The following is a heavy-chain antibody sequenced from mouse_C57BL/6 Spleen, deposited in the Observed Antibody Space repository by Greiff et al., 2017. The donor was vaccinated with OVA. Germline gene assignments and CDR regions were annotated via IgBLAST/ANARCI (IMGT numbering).Heavy chain of an antibody. Sequence: QLQQSGGGLVTPGGSLKLSCAASGFTFSSYAMSWVRQTPEKRLEWVATISDGGSYPSYPDNVKGRFTISRDNAKNNLYLQMSHLKSEDTAMYYCARGLGRWYFDYWGQGTTLTVSS. CDR2: ISDGGSYP. J-gene: IGHJ2*01. D-gene: IGHD4-1*01. CDR3: ARGLGRWYFDY. V-gene: IGHV5-4*01. CDR1: GFTFSSYA.